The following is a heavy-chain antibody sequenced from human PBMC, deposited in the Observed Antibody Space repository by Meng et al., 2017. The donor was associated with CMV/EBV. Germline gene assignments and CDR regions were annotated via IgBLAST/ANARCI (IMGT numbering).Heavy chain of an antibody. CDR1: GFTFSSYS. CDR2: ISSSSSYI. CDR3: ARGEDFWSGYYRFDY. D-gene: IGHD3-3*01. Sequence: GGSLRLSCAASGFTFSSYSMNWVRQAPGMGLEWVSSISSSSSYIYYADSVKGRFTISRDNAKNSLYLQMNSLRAEDTAVYYCARGEDFWSGYYRFDYWGQGTLVTVSS. J-gene: IGHJ4*02. V-gene: IGHV3-21*01.